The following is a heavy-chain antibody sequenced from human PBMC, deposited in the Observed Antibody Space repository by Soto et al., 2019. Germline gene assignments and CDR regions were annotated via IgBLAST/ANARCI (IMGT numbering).Heavy chain of an antibody. D-gene: IGHD2-15*01. CDR1: GYTFTSYY. V-gene: IGHV1-46*01. CDR3: ARDKLSPVSPVVVVAATLDY. Sequence: QVQLVQSGAEVKKPGASVKVSCKASGYTFTSYYMHWVRQAPGQGLEWMGIINPSGGSTNYAQKFQGRVTMTRDTSISTAYMELSRLRSDDTAVYYCARDKLSPVSPVVVVAATLDYWGQGTLVTVSS. CDR2: INPSGGST. J-gene: IGHJ4*02.